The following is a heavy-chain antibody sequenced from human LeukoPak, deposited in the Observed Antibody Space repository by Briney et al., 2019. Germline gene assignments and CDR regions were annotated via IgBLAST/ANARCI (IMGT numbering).Heavy chain of an antibody. Sequence: GESLKISCEASGYSFSTYRISWVRHMPGENLEWIGTMYPGDSATTYSPSLQGQVTTRSDNSTSTPYLQWSSRETSDTAMYYFGRLSRLRYNSAWYEGWFDHWGEGTLVTVSS. V-gene: IGHV5-51*01. CDR3: GRLSRLRYNSAWYEGWFDH. D-gene: IGHD6-19*01. J-gene: IGHJ5*02. CDR1: GYSFSTYR. CDR2: MYPGDSAT.